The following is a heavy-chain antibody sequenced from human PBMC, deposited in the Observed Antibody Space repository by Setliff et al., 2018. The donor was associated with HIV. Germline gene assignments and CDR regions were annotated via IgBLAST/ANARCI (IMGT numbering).Heavy chain of an antibody. D-gene: IGHD5-12*01. CDR3: ASAGAWQRNALGI. V-gene: IGHV1-8*03. Sequence: WASVKVSCKASGYTFTSYDINWVRQATGQGLEWMGWMNPNSGNTGYAQKFQGRVTITRNTSISTAYMELSSLRSEDTAVYYCASAGAWQRNALGIWGQGTMVTVSS. J-gene: IGHJ3*02. CDR2: MNPNSGNT. CDR1: GYTFTSYD.